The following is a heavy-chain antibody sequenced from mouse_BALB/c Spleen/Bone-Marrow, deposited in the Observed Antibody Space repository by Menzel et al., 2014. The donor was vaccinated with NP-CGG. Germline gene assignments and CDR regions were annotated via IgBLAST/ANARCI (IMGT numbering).Heavy chain of an antibody. CDR2: IWRGGST. V-gene: IGHV2-2*02. CDR1: GFSLTSYG. CDR3: TINFGQAWFVY. D-gene: IGHD3-2*02. Sequence: QLQRQQTGPDPGHRSQSRLTTCTVSGFSLTSYGVHCVRQPPGKGPEWLGAIWRGGSTDYIVVFIFRLIIRKDNSKSQVFFKMNSVQANDTALCYCTINFGQAWFVYLGHATLATI. J-gene: IGHJ3*01.